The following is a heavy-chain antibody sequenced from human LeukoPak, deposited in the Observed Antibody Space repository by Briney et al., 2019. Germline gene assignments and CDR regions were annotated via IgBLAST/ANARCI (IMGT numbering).Heavy chain of an antibody. D-gene: IGHD2-2*01. V-gene: IGHV5-51*01. J-gene: IGHJ1*01. Sequence: GESLKISGKGSGYSFTNDWLGWVRQMPGKGLEWMGIIYPDDSDTRYSPSFQGQVTISADKSISTAYLQWSSLKASDTAMYYCARPEGYCSSTSCQRGYFQHWGQGTLVTVSS. CDR2: IYPDDSDT. CDR1: GYSFTNDW. CDR3: ARPEGYCSSTSCQRGYFQH.